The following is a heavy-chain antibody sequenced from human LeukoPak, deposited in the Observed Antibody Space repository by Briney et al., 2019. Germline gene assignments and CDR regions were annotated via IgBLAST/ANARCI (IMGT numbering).Heavy chain of an antibody. V-gene: IGHV3-74*01. CDR2: IHSDGSST. CDR1: GFTVSSNY. J-gene: IGHJ4*02. Sequence: GGSLRLSCAASGFTVSSNYMSWVRQAPGKGPGWVSRIHSDGSSTVYAGSVKGRFTISRDNARNTLYLQMNSLRAEDTAVYYCVRDRYYVPDYWGQGTLVTVSS. D-gene: IGHD3-16*01. CDR3: VRDRYYVPDY.